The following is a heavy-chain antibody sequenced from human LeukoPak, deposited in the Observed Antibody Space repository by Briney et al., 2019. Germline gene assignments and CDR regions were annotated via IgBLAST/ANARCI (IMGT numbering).Heavy chain of an antibody. CDR2: FDPEDGET. Sequence: GASVNVSCKVSGYTLTELSMHWVRQAPGKGLEWMGGFDPEDGETIYAQKFQGRVTMTEDTSTDTAYMELSSLRSEDTAVYYCATFRHSSSWYGGFDYWGQGTLVTVSS. CDR1: GYTLTELS. J-gene: IGHJ4*02. D-gene: IGHD6-13*01. V-gene: IGHV1-24*01. CDR3: ATFRHSSSWYGGFDY.